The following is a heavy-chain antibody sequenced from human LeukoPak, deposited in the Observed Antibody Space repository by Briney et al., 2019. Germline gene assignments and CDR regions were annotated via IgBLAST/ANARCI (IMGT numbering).Heavy chain of an antibody. CDR3: ARERYLEIAVAGTIFDY. CDR2: ISGSGVST. D-gene: IGHD6-19*01. CDR1: GFRFSSYA. J-gene: IGHJ4*02. V-gene: IGHV3-23*01. Sequence: PGGSLRLSCAASGFRFSSYAMSWVRQAPGKGLEWVSAISGSGVSTYYADSVKGRFTVSRDNSKNTLYLQMSSLRAEDTAVYYCARERYLEIAVAGTIFDYWGQGTLVTVSS.